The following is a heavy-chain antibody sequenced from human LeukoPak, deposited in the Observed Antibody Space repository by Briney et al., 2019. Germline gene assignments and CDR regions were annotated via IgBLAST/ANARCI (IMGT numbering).Heavy chain of an antibody. CDR1: GFRVSSNY. D-gene: IGHD1-26*01. CDR3: ARDKTSVGPIDY. Sequence: GGSLRLSCAASGFRVSSNYMNWVRQAPGKGLEWVSAIYSGGSSYYADSVKGRFTVSRDNSKNTVDLQMNSLRAEDTAVYYCARDKTSVGPIDYWGQGTLVTVSS. V-gene: IGHV3-66*01. CDR2: IYSGGSS. J-gene: IGHJ4*02.